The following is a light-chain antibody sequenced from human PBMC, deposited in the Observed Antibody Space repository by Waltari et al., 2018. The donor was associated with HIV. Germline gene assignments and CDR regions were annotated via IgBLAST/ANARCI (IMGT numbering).Light chain of an antibody. CDR3: QVYDSSLSSFV. CDR2: GNK. Sequence: QSVLTQPPSVSGTPGQRVTISCTGSSSTIGAGYDVHWYRPLPGTAPKLLIPGNKTRPDGVPGRFSGAKSGTSASLAITGLQGEDEADYYGQVYDSSLSSFVFGPGTKVTVL. V-gene: IGLV1-40*01. CDR1: SSTIGAGYD. J-gene: IGLJ1*01.